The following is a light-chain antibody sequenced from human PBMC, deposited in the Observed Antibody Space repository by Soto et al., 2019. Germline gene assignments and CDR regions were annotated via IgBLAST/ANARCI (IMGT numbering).Light chain of an antibody. Sequence: EIVMTQSPATLSVSPGERATLSCRASQSVGNNLAWYQHKAGQAPRLLIYGASTRATGVPARFSGSESGTDFTLTISGLQSEDFAVYYCQQYGSSPITFGQGTRLEI. J-gene: IGKJ5*01. CDR1: QSVGNN. V-gene: IGKV3-15*01. CDR3: QQYGSSPIT. CDR2: GAS.